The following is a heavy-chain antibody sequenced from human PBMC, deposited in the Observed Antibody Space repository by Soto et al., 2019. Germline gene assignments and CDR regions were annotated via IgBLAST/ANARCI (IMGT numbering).Heavy chain of an antibody. Sequence: SETLSLTGIVSGGTISSGGYYWSLTRQHPEKGLEWIGYIYYSASTYYNPSLKSRVTISVDTSKNQFSLKLSSVTAADTAGYCCARLWGSSGYYSVGYWGQGTLVTVSS. J-gene: IGHJ4*02. CDR2: IYYSAST. D-gene: IGHD3-22*01. CDR1: GGTISSGGYY. CDR3: ARLWGSSGYYSVGY. V-gene: IGHV4-31*03.